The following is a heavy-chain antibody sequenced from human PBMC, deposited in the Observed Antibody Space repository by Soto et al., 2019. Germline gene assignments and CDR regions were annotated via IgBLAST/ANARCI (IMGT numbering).Heavy chain of an antibody. V-gene: IGHV4-59*01. Sequence: SETLSLTCTVSGGSISSYYWSWIRQPPGKGLEWIGYIYYSGSTNYNPSLKSRVTISVDTSKNQFSLKLSSVTAADTAVYYCARVGATRPFYCYSYMDVWGKGTTVTVSS. CDR1: GGSISSYY. CDR3: ARVGATRPFYCYSYMDV. J-gene: IGHJ6*03. CDR2: IYYSGST.